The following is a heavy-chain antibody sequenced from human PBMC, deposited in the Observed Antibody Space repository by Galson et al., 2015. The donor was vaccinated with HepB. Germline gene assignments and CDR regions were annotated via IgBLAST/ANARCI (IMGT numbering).Heavy chain of an antibody. CDR1: GFTFSNYV. CDR3: ARVRSPYYDFWSGPGY. CDR2: IWYDGRTK. V-gene: IGHV3-33*01. D-gene: IGHD3-3*01. Sequence: SLRLSCAASGFTFSNYVMHWVRQAPGKGPEWVAVIWYDGRTKYYADSVRGRFTISRDNSKNTLYLQMDSLRAEDTAVYYCARVRSPYYDFWSGPGYWGQGTLATVSS. J-gene: IGHJ4*02.